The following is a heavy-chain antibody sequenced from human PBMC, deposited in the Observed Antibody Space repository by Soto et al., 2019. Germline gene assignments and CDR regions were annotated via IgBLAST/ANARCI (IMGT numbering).Heavy chain of an antibody. Sequence: VQLVQSGAEVKKPGASVKVSCKASGYTFTSYYMHWVRQAPGQGLEWMGIINPSGGSTSYAQKFQGRVTMTRDPSTSTVYMELSSLRSEDTAVYYCARVYPSDTRYGYVGNNWFDPWGQGTLVTVSS. CDR2: INPSGGST. J-gene: IGHJ5*02. D-gene: IGHD5-18*01. V-gene: IGHV1-46*03. CDR3: ARVYPSDTRYGYVGNNWFDP. CDR1: GYTFTSYY.